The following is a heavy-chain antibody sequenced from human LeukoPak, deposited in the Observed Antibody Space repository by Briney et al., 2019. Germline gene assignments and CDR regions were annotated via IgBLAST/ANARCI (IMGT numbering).Heavy chain of an antibody. Sequence: ASVKVSCKASGYTFTSYYMHWVRQAPGQGLEWMGIINPSGGSTSYAQKFQGRVTMTRDMSTSTVYMELSSLRSEDTAVYYCARPSGGIERRNAFDIRGQGTMVTVSS. CDR1: GYTFTSYY. CDR2: INPSGGST. J-gene: IGHJ3*02. D-gene: IGHD1-1*01. V-gene: IGHV1-46*01. CDR3: ARPSGGIERRNAFDI.